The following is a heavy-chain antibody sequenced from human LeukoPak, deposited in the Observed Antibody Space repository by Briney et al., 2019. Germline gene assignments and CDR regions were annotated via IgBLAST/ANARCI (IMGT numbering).Heavy chain of an antibody. CDR3: ARSHLWPSGTFDI. Sequence: SETLSLTCAVSGSSLSGYYWSWIRQSPGKGLKGNGEINHGGFNNYNPPLKSQVTISVDTSRNQIALRLSSLTAADTAVYFCARSHLWPSGTFDIWGQGTVVAVSS. CDR1: GSSLSGYY. V-gene: IGHV4-34*01. D-gene: IGHD5-18*01. J-gene: IGHJ3*02. CDR2: INHGGFN.